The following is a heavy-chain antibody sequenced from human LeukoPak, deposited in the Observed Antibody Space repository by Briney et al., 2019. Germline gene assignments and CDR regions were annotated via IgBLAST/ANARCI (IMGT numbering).Heavy chain of an antibody. V-gene: IGHV3-21*01. D-gene: IGHD5-18*01. CDR1: GFTFSSYS. J-gene: IGHJ4*02. Sequence: GGSLRLSCAASGFTFSSYSVNWVRQAPGKGLEWVSSISSSSSYIYYADSVKGRFTISRDNAKNSLYLQMNSLRAEDTAVYYCARDRREGYSYAPGYFDYWGQGTLVTVSS. CDR3: ARDRREGYSYAPGYFDY. CDR2: ISSSSSYI.